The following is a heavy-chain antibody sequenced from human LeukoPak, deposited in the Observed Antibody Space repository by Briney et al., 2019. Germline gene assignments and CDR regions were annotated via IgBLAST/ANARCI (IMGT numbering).Heavy chain of an antibody. CDR3: ARLDGYNVRFLGYYYYMDV. D-gene: IGHD5-24*01. Sequence: GGSLRLSCAASGFTFSSYSMNWVRQAPGKGLEWVSSISSSSSYIYYADSVKGRFTISRDNAKNSLYLQMNSLRAEDTAVYYCARLDGYNVRFLGYYYYMDVWGKGTTVTVSS. V-gene: IGHV3-21*04. CDR1: GFTFSSYS. CDR2: ISSSSSYI. J-gene: IGHJ6*03.